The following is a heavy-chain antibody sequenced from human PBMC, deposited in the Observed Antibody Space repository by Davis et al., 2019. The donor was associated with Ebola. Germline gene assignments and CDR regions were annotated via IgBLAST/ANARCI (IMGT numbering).Heavy chain of an antibody. CDR1: GFTFSSYG. CDR3: AKVAKQLAGAHYYYYMDV. CDR2: IRYDGSNK. Sequence: PGGSLRLSCAASGFTFSSYGMHWVRQAPGKGLEWVAFIRYDGSNKYYADSVKGRFTISRDNSKNTLYLQMNSLRAEDTAVYYCAKVAKQLAGAHYYYYMDVWGKGTTVTVSS. J-gene: IGHJ6*03. D-gene: IGHD6-6*01. V-gene: IGHV3-30*02.